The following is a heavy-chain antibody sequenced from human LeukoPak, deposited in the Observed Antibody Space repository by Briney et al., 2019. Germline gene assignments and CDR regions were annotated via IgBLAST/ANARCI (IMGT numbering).Heavy chain of an antibody. CDR1: GYSISSGYY. V-gene: IGHV4-38-2*02. J-gene: IGHJ5*02. D-gene: IGHD3-22*01. CDR2: GYHIGST. CDR3: AGEYYDSSGYYL. Sequence: SETLSLTCTVSGYSISSGYYWGWIRQPPGKGLEWIGSGYHIGSTYFNPSLKSRVTISVDTSKNQFSLKLSSVTAADTAVYYCAGEYYDSSGYYLWGQGTLVTVSS.